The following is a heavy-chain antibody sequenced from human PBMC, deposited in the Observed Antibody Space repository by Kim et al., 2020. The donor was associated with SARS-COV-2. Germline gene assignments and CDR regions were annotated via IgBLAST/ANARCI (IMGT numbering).Heavy chain of an antibody. D-gene: IGHD3-10*01. CDR3: ARCSRLWFGELFTYGMDV. J-gene: IGHJ6*02. Sequence: GESLKISCKGSGYSFTSYWIGWVRQMPGKGLEWMGIIYPGDSDTRYSPSFQGQVTISADKSISTAYLQWSSLKASDNAMYYCARCSRLWFGELFTYGMDVWGQGTTVTVSS. CDR1: GYSFTSYW. V-gene: IGHV5-51*01. CDR2: IYPGDSDT.